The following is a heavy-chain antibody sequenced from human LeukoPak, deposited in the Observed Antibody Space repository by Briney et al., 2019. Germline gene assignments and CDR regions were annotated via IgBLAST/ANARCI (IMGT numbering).Heavy chain of an antibody. V-gene: IGHV1-2*04. CDR1: GYTFTGYY. CDR3: ARELLGHYYYYYGMDA. D-gene: IGHD1-26*01. Sequence: GASVKVSCKASGYTFTGYYMHWVRQAPGQGLEWMGWINPNSGGTNYAQKFQGWVTMTRDTSISTAYMELSRLRSDDTAVYYCARELLGHYYYYYGMDAWGQGTTVTVSS. J-gene: IGHJ6*02. CDR2: INPNSGGT.